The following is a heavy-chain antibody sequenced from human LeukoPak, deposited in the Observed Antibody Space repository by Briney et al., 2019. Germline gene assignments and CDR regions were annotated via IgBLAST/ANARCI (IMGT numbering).Heavy chain of an antibody. Sequence: PGGSLRLSCAASGFTFSSYAMTWVRQAPGKGLEWVSGIGGSGVSTYYADSVKGRFTISRDNSKNTLYLQMNSLRAEDTAVYYCAKDMRIVGASGLDYWGQGTLVTVSS. J-gene: IGHJ4*02. CDR3: AKDMRIVGASGLDY. D-gene: IGHD1-26*01. CDR2: IGGSGVST. V-gene: IGHV3-23*01. CDR1: GFTFSSYA.